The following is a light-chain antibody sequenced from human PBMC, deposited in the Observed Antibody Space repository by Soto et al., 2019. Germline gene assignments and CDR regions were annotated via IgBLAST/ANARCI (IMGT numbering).Light chain of an antibody. CDR2: GAS. CDR1: QSVSSN. Sequence: EILMTQSPSTLSVSPGERATITCRASQSVSSNLAWYQQKPGQAPRLLIYGASTRATGIPARFRGSGSGTGSTPTISSLQSGDFAVYFCQQYNNWPPYTFGQGTKLEIK. CDR3: QQYNNWPPYT. J-gene: IGKJ2*01. V-gene: IGKV3-15*01.